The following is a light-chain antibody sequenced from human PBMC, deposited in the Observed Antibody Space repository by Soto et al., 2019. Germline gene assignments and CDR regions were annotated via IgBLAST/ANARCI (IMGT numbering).Light chain of an antibody. J-gene: IGKJ1*01. V-gene: IGKV1-6*01. CDR1: QGIADD. Sequence: AIPMTQSPSSLSASVGDKVTITCRASQGIADDLGWYQQKPGKATTLLIYAASSLQSGVTLRFSGSESGTDFTLTIGGLQPEDFATYYCLQPCNFPTTLGQGTNVEI. CDR2: AAS. CDR3: LQPCNFPTT.